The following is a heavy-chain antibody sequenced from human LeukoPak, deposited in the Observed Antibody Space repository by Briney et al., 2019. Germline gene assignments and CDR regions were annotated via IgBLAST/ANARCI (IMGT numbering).Heavy chain of an antibody. CDR3: AKNSGGTCYSYLDY. V-gene: IGHV3-23*01. CDR1: GFTFSSYD. D-gene: IGHD2-15*01. CDR2: LSGIGGST. J-gene: IGHJ4*02. Sequence: PGGSLRLSCAASGFTFSSYDMIWVPEAPGKGLEDGSGLSGIGGSTYYEDPVKGRFTISRDNSKNTLYLQMNSLRAEDTAVYYCAKNSGGTCYSYLDYWGQGTLVTVSS.